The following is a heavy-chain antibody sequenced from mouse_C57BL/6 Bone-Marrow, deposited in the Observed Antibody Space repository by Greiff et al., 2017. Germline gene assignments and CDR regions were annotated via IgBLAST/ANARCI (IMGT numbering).Heavy chain of an antibody. CDR1: GYTFTSYW. J-gene: IGHJ1*03. CDR2: IYPGSGST. V-gene: IGHV1-55*01. D-gene: IGHD2-5*01. Sequence: QVQLQQPGAELVKPGASVKMSCKASGYTFTSYWITWVQQRPGQGLEWIGDIYPGSGSTNYNEKFKSKATLTVDTTANTAYMQLSSLTSEDSAVYYCARPYYSNYWYFDVWGTGTTVTVSS. CDR3: ARPYYSNYWYFDV.